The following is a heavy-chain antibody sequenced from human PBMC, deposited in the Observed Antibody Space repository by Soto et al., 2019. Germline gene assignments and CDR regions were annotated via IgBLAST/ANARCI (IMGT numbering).Heavy chain of an antibody. CDR3: VKNYHASGSYDS. D-gene: IGHD3-10*01. CDR2: ISGNGGSI. V-gene: IGHV3-23*01. J-gene: IGHJ4*02. CDR1: GFTFSSSA. Sequence: EVQLLESGGGLLQPGGSLGLSCTTSGFTFSSSAMSWVRQAPGKGLQWVSAISGNGGSICYADSVKGRFTISRDNSKSTLYLQMNSLRVEDTALYYCVKNYHASGSYDSWGQGTLVTVSS.